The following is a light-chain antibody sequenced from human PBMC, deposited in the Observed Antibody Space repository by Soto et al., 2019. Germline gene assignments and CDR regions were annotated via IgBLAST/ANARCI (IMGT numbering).Light chain of an antibody. CDR3: QQYNNWPLT. CDR2: GAS. CDR1: QSVSSN. Sequence: EILMTQSPVTLSVSPGERATLSCRASQSVSSNLAWYQQKPGQAPRLLIYGASSRATGIPARFSGSGSGTEFTLTITSLQSEDVALYYCQQYNNWPLTFGGGTKVEIK. V-gene: IGKV3-15*01. J-gene: IGKJ4*01.